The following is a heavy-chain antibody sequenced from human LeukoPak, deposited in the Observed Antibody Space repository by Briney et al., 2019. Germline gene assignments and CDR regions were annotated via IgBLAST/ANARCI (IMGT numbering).Heavy chain of an antibody. V-gene: IGHV1-2*06. Sequence: GASVKVSCKASGYTFIGYYRHWVRQAPGQGLEWMGRINPNSGGTNYAQKFQGRVTMTRDTSINTAYMELSRLRSDDTAIYHCVKPLYDSGTFLDYFDYWGQGTLVTVSS. CDR1: GYTFIGYY. J-gene: IGHJ4*02. CDR2: INPNSGGT. CDR3: VKPLYDSGTFLDYFDY. D-gene: IGHD3-10*01.